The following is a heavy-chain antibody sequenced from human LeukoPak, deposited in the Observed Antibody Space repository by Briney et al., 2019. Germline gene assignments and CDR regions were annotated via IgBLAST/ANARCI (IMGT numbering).Heavy chain of an antibody. CDR2: IKGDGTIT. J-gene: IGHJ5*02. Sequence: PGGSLRLSCAASGFTFSSYWMRWVRQTPGKGLVWVSRIKGDGTITNYADSVKGRFTISRDNAKNTLYLQMNSLRAEDTAVYYCARLYSSGWYQPWGQGALVTVSS. CDR1: GFTFSSYW. CDR3: ARLYSSGWYQP. V-gene: IGHV3-74*01. D-gene: IGHD6-19*01.